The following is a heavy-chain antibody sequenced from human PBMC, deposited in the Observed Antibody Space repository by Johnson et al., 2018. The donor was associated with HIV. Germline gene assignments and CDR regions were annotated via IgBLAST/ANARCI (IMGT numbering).Heavy chain of an antibody. V-gene: IGHV3-7*01. D-gene: IGHD6-13*01. CDR3: AREGGIAAAGTDAFDI. CDR2: INKDGGEE. Sequence: EVQLVESGGGVVRPGGSLRLSCVGSGFSFNKYWMSWVRQAPGDRLERLTTINKDGGEEYYVDSVKGRFTISRDNARNSLYLQMNSLRAEDTAVYYCAREGGIAAAGTDAFDIWGQGTMVTVSS. CDR1: GFSFNKYW. J-gene: IGHJ3*02.